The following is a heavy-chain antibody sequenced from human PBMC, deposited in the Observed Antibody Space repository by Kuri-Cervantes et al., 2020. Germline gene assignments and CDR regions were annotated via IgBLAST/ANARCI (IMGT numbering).Heavy chain of an antibody. J-gene: IGHJ3*02. CDR3: ARGGYCSGGSCYDDAFDI. Sequence: ESLKISCTVSGGSISSSSYYWGWIRQPPGKGLEWIGSIYYSGSTYYNPSLKSRVTISVDTSKNQFSLKLSSVTAADTAVYYCARGGYCSGGSCYDDAFDIWGQGTMVTVSS. CDR2: IYYSGST. CDR1: GGSISSSSYY. V-gene: IGHV4-39*07. D-gene: IGHD2-15*01.